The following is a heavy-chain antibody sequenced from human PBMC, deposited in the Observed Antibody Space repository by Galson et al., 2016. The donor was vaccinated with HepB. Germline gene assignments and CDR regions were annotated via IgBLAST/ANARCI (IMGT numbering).Heavy chain of an antibody. Sequence: SLRLSCAASGFTFSVSAIHWVRQPSGKGLEWVGRIKTTAYSYATAYAASVKGRFTISRDDSKNTAYLQMNSLNTEDTAVYYCTRLDYGDFRFDYWGQGALVTVSS. CDR1: GFTFSVSA. V-gene: IGHV3-73*01. CDR2: IKTTAYSYAT. CDR3: TRLDYGDFRFDY. D-gene: IGHD4-17*01. J-gene: IGHJ4*02.